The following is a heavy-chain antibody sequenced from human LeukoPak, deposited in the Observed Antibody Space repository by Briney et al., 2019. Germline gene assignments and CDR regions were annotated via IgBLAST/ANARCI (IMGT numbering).Heavy chain of an antibody. CDR3: ARDGGTDYDSSGSLDY. CDR1: GFTFSSYS. Sequence: PGGSLRLSCAASGFTFSSYSMNWVRQAPGKGLEWVSSISSSSSYIYYADSVKGRFTISRDNAKNSLYLQMNSLRAEDTAVYYCARDGGTDYDSSGSLDYWGQGTLVTVSS. D-gene: IGHD3-22*01. J-gene: IGHJ4*02. V-gene: IGHV3-21*01. CDR2: ISSSSSYI.